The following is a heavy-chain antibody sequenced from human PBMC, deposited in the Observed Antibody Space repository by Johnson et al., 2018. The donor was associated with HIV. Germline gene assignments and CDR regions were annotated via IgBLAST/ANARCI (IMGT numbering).Heavy chain of an antibody. J-gene: IGHJ3*02. CDR3: AKNSAAFDI. D-gene: IGHD2/OR15-2a*01. CDR1: GFIFDAFG. V-gene: IGHV3-20*04. CDR2: VNWNGART. Sequence: VQLVESGGGVVRPGESLRLSCAASGFIFDAFGMNWVRHAPGKGLEWVSDVNWNGARTGYADSVKGRFTISRDNSKNTLYLQMNSLRAEDTAVYYCAKNSAAFDIWGQGTMVTVSS.